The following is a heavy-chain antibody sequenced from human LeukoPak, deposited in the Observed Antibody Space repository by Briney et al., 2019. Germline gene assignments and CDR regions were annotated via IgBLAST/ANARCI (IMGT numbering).Heavy chain of an antibody. Sequence: ASVKVSCKASGGTFSSYAISWVRQAPGQGLEWMGRIIPILGIANYAQKFQGRVTITADKSTSTVYMELSSLRSEDTAVYYCARWSRVAAAGLFDYWGQGTLVTVSS. D-gene: IGHD6-13*01. CDR1: GGTFSSYA. J-gene: IGHJ4*02. V-gene: IGHV1-69*04. CDR2: IIPILGIA. CDR3: ARWSRVAAAGLFDY.